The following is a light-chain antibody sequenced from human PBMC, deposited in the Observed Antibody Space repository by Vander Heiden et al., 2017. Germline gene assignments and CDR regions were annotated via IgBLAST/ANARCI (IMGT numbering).Light chain of an antibody. V-gene: IGKV1-5*01. CDR3: QQYNSYLYT. Sequence: IQMTQSPSTLSASVGDRVTITCRASQSISSWLAWYQQKPGKAPKLLIYDASSLESGVPSRFSASGTGTEFTLTISSLQPDDFATYYCQQYNSYLYTFGQGTKVEIK. CDR2: DAS. J-gene: IGKJ2*01. CDR1: QSISSW.